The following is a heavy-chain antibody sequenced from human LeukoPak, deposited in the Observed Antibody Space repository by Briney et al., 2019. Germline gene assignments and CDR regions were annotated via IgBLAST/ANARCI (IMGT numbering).Heavy chain of an antibody. CDR3: ARGGFDQSFDY. J-gene: IGHJ4*02. Sequence: GGSLRLSCAASGFTFSSYIMNWVRQAPGKGLEWVSYITSSSSHIYYADSVKGRFTISRDNAKNSLYLQMNSLRAEDTAVYYCARGGFDQSFDYWGQETLVTVSS. V-gene: IGHV3-21*01. CDR1: GFTFSSYI. D-gene: IGHD5-12*01. CDR2: ITSSSSHI.